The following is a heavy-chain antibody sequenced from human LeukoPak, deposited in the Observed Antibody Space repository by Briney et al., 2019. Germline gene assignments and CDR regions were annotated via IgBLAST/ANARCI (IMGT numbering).Heavy chain of an antibody. D-gene: IGHD1-14*01. CDR2: TDGSGGSA. CDR3: AKDRPHPSAEPTNFDY. Sequence: GGSLRLSCAGSGFTFSSYAMSCVRQAPGKGLEWVSATDGSGGSAYHADSVRGRFTISRDNSKNTLYLQMNSLRVEDTAVYYCAKDRPHPSAEPTNFDYWGQGTLVTVSS. V-gene: IGHV3-23*01. CDR1: GFTFSSYA. J-gene: IGHJ4*02.